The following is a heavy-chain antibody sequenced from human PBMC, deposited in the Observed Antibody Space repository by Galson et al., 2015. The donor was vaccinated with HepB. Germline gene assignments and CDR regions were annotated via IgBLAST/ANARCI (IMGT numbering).Heavy chain of an antibody. CDR3: TTEELHGGDPYYFDF. CDR1: GFTFTNAW. Sequence: SLRLSCAASGFTFTNAWMSWFRQAPGKGLEWVGRIKSRTDGGTRDYAAPVKGRFTISRDDSENTLYLQMESLKIEDTATYYCTTEELHGGDPYYFDFWGQGTLVTVSS. J-gene: IGHJ4*02. D-gene: IGHD2-21*02. CDR2: IKSRTDGGTR. V-gene: IGHV3-15*05.